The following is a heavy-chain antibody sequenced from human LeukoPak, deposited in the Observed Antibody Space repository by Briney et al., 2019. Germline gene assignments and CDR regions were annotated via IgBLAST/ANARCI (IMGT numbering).Heavy chain of an antibody. CDR1: GGSFSGYY. V-gene: IGHV4-34*01. J-gene: IGHJ4*02. CDR2: INHSGST. D-gene: IGHD2-15*01. CDR3: ARGLLGDY. Sequence: SETLSLTCAVYGGSFSGYYWSWIRQPPGKGLEWIGEINHSGSTNYNPSLKSRVTISVDTSKNQFSLKLSSVTAADTAVYYCARGLLGDYWGQGTLVTVSS.